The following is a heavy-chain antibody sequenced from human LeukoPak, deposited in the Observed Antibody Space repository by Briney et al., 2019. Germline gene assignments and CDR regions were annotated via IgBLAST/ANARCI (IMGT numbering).Heavy chain of an antibody. CDR1: GFTFSSYG. D-gene: IGHD4-23*01. J-gene: IGHJ5*02. CDR3: AKNPTRGVLNWFDP. CDR2: ISYDGSNK. Sequence: QPGRSLRLSCAASGFTFSSYGMHWVRQAPGKGLEWVAVISYDGSNKYYADSVKGRFTISRDNSKNTLYLQMNSLRAEDTAVYYCAKNPTRGVLNWFDPWGQGTLVTVSS. V-gene: IGHV3-30*18.